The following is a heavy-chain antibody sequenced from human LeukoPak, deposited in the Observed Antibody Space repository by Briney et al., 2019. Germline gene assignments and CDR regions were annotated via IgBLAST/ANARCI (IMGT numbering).Heavy chain of an antibody. J-gene: IGHJ3*02. CDR1: GFTFSSYA. D-gene: IGHD3-16*01. Sequence: GRSLRLSRAASGFTFSSYAMHWVRQAPGKGLEWVAVISYDGSNKYYADSVKGRFTISRDNSKNTLYLQMNSLRAEDTAVYYCASWGDDAFDIWGQGTMVTVSS. CDR2: ISYDGSNK. V-gene: IGHV3-30*01. CDR3: ASWGDDAFDI.